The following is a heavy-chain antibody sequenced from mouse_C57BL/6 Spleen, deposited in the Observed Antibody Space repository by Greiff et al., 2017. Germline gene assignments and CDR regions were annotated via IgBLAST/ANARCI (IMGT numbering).Heavy chain of an antibody. Sequence: VHVKQSGAELVRPGASVMLSCTASGFNIKDYYMHWVKQRPEQGLEWIGRIDPEDGDTEYAPKFQGKATMTADTSSNTAYLQLSSLTSEDTAVYYCTTAQATFAYWGQGTLVTVSA. D-gene: IGHD3-2*02. J-gene: IGHJ3*01. CDR3: TTAQATFAY. CDR1: GFNIKDYY. CDR2: IDPEDGDT. V-gene: IGHV14-1*01.